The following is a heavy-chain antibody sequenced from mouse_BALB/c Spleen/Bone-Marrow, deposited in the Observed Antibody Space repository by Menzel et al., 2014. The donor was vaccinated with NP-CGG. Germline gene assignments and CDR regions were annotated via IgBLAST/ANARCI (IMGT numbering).Heavy chain of an antibody. CDR2: INSDGGST. Sequence: DVQLVESGGGLVKLGGSLKLSCAASGFTFXTYYMSWVRQTPEKRLELVAAINSDGGSTYYPDTVKGRFTISRDNAKNTLYLQMSSLKSEDTALYYCARQGGNYPFAYWGQGTLVTVSA. D-gene: IGHD2-1*01. J-gene: IGHJ3*01. CDR3: ARQGGNYPFAY. V-gene: IGHV5-6-2*01. CDR1: GFTFXTYY.